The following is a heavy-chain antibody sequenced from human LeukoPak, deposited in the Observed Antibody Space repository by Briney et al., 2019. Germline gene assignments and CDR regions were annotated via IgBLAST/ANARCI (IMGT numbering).Heavy chain of an antibody. CDR3: ARHDYGSGSYLEYY. V-gene: IGHV4-39*01. D-gene: IGHD3-10*01. CDR1: CGSISSNSYY. J-gene: IGHJ4*02. Sequence: PSETLSLTCTDSCGSISSNSYYWGWIRQPPGKGLEWIGSIYYSGSTYYNPSLKSRVTISVDTSKNQFSLKLSSVTAADTAVYYCARHDYGSGSYLEYYWGQGTLVAVSS. CDR2: IYYSGST.